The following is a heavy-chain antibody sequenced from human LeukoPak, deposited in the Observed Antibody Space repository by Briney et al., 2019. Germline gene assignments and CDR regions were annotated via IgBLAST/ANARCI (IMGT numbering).Heavy chain of an antibody. Sequence: GGSLRLSCAASXXXXSVYXMHWVRKAPXXXXXXXXFISGSSSDIYYADSVKGRFTISRDNAKNSLYLQMNSLRAEDTATYYCTRDQYYSDNSGYPSDVWGQGTVVTVSS. CDR2: ISGSSSDI. D-gene: IGHD3-22*01. V-gene: IGHV3-21*06. CDR1: XXXXSVYX. CDR3: TRDQYYSDNSGYPSDV. J-gene: IGHJ3*01.